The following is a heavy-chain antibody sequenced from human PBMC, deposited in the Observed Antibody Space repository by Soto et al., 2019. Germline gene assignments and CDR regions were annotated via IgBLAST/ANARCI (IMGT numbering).Heavy chain of an antibody. V-gene: IGHV1-69*01. CDR2: IIPIFGTA. D-gene: IGHD6-13*01. CDR1: GGTFSSYA. J-gene: IGHJ4*02. Sequence: VKVSCKASGGTFSSYAISWVRQAPGQGLEWMGGIIPIFGTANYAQKFQGRVTITADESTSTAYMELSSLRSEDTAVYYCAREGQQLSSLGYYFDYWGQGTLVTVSS. CDR3: AREGQQLSSLGYYFDY.